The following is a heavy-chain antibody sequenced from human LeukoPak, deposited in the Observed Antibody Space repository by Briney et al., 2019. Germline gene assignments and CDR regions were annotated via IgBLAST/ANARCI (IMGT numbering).Heavy chain of an antibody. V-gene: IGHV1-18*01. CDR1: GYTFTSYG. D-gene: IGHD6-13*01. Sequence: ASVKVSCNASGYTFTSYGISWVRQAPGQGLEWMGWISAYNGNTNYAQKLQGRVTMTTDTSTSTAYMELRSLRSDDTAVYYCARDFGSSSWDLFDYWGQGTLVTVSS. J-gene: IGHJ4*02. CDR3: ARDFGSSSWDLFDY. CDR2: ISAYNGNT.